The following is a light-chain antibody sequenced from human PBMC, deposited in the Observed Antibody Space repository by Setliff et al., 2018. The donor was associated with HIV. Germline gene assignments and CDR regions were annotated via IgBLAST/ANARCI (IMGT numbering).Light chain of an antibody. Sequence: QAVVTQEPSLTVSPGGTVTLTCGSSTGAVTSGHYPYWFQQKPGQAPTTLIYDTTYKHSWTPARFSGSLLGGKAALTLSGAQPEDEAEYYCLLSYSRARVFGGGTKVT. J-gene: IGLJ2*01. CDR2: DTT. V-gene: IGLV7-46*01. CDR1: TGAVTSGHY. CDR3: LLSYSRARV.